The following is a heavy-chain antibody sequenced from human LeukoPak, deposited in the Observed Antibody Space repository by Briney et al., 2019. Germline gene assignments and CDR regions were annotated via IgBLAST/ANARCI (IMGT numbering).Heavy chain of an antibody. V-gene: IGHV1-8*01. D-gene: IGHD4-11*01. CDR1: GYTFTSYD. J-gene: IGHJ6*02. Sequence: GASVKVSCKASGYTFTSYDINWVRQATGQGLEWMGWMNPNSGNTGYAQKFQGRVTMTRNTSISTAYMELSSLRSEDTAVYYCARLVTNLDYYYYGMDVWGRGTTVTVSS. CDR2: MNPNSGNT. CDR3: ARLVTNLDYYYYGMDV.